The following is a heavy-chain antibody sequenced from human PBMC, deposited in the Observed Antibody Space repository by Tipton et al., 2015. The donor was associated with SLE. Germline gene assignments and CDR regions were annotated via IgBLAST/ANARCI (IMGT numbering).Heavy chain of an antibody. Sequence: SLRLSCATSGFTFSSYAMHWVRQDPGKGLEWVAVISYDGSNKYYADSVKGRFTISRDNSKNTLYLQMNSLRAEDTAVYYCARDARRGQLGNWFDPWGQGTLVTVSS. CDR3: ARDARRGQLGNWFDP. CDR2: ISYDGSNK. V-gene: IGHV3-30-3*01. D-gene: IGHD2-2*01. J-gene: IGHJ5*02. CDR1: GFTFSSYA.